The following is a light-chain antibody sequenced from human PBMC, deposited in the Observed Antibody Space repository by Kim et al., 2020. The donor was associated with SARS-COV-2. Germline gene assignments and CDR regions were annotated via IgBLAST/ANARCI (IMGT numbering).Light chain of an antibody. CDR1: NIGRKS. V-gene: IGLV3-21*02. CDR3: QVWDSSSDHVV. J-gene: IGLJ2*01. Sequence: PEETARVTYGGYNIGRKSVDWYQQKPGQAPVLVVYDDSDRPSGIPERFSGSNSGNTATLTISRVEAGDEADYYCQVWDSSSDHVVFGGGTQLTVL. CDR2: DDS.